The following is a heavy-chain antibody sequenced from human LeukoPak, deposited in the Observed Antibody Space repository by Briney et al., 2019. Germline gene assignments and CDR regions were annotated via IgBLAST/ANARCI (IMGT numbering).Heavy chain of an antibody. CDR1: GGSFTAYY. V-gene: IGHV4-34*01. CDR3: ARRRSGRGILTGYRYYFDY. CDR2: INHSGST. Sequence: SETLSLTCAVYGGSFTAYYWSWIRQPPGKGLEWIGEINHSGSTNYNPSLKSRVTISVDTSKNQFSLKLSSVTAADTAVYYCARRRSGRGILTGYRYYFDYWGQGTLVTVSS. J-gene: IGHJ4*02. D-gene: IGHD3-9*01.